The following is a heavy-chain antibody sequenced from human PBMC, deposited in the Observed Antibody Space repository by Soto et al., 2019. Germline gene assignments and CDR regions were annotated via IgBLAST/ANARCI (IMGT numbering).Heavy chain of an antibody. CDR2: IYHSGST. V-gene: IGHV4-4*02. Sequence: TLSLTCAVSGGSISSSNWWSWVHQPPGKELEWIGEIYHSGSTNYNPSLKSRVTISVDKSKNQFSLKLSSVTVADTAVYYCARVLYYYGSGSAQYYFDYWGQGTLVTVSS. CDR1: GGSISSSNW. J-gene: IGHJ4*02. CDR3: ARVLYYYGSGSAQYYFDY. D-gene: IGHD3-10*01.